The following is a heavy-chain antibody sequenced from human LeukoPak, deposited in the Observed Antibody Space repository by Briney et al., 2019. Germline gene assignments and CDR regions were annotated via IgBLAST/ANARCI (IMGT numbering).Heavy chain of an antibody. D-gene: IGHD5-24*01. Sequence: SETLSLTCTVSGSSISSSSYYWGWIRQPPGKGLEWIGSIYYSGSTYYNPSLKSRVTISVDTSKNQFSLKLSSVTAADTAVYYCARRRDGYPVDYWGQGTLVTVSS. CDR1: GSSISSSSYY. CDR3: ARRRDGYPVDY. CDR2: IYYSGST. J-gene: IGHJ4*02. V-gene: IGHV4-39*01.